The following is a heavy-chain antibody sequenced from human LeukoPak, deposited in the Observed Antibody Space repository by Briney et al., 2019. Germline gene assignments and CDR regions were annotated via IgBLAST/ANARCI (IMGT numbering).Heavy chain of an antibody. V-gene: IGHV1-69*13. CDR3: ARERGYGSGSYLFDY. D-gene: IGHD3-10*01. J-gene: IGHJ4*02. Sequence: GASVKVSCKASGGTFSSYAISWVRQAPGQGLEWMGGIIPIFGTANYAHKFQGRVTITADESTSTAYMELSSLRSEDTAVYYCARERGYGSGSYLFDYWGQGTLVTVSS. CDR2: IIPIFGTA. CDR1: GGTFSSYA.